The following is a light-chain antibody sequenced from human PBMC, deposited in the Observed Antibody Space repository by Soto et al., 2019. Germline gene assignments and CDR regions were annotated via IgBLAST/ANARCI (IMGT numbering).Light chain of an antibody. V-gene: IGKV3-15*01. CDR1: QSVSSS. J-gene: IGKJ1*01. CDR2: GAS. CDR3: QQYYSFPWT. Sequence: EIVMTQSPVTLSVSPGERATLSCRASQSVSSSIAWYQQKPGQAPRLLIYGASTRATGIPARFSGSGSGTDFTLTISCLQSEDFATYYCQQYYSFPWTFGQGTKVEIK.